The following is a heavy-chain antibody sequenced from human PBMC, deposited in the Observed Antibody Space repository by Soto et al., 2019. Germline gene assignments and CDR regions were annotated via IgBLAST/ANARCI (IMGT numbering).Heavy chain of an antibody. CDR2: ISFDGSNR. J-gene: IGHJ4*02. D-gene: IGHD2-15*01. CDR3: AKDLSYCSGGSCYQHDGSDN. CDR1: GLTFSNYA. Sequence: PGGTLRLSCAASGLTFSNYAMHWVRQAPGKGLEWVSIISFDGSNRFYRDSVKGRFTISRDNSKNTLYLEMSSLRAEDTAVYFCAKDLSYCSGGSCYQHDGSDNWGQRTLVTVSS. V-gene: IGHV3-30*18.